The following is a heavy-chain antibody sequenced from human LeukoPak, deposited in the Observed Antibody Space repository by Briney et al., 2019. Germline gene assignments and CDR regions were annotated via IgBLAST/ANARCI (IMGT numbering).Heavy chain of an antibody. Sequence: SETLSLTCTVSGYSINSGYYWVWIRQPPGKGLEWIGSMYYSGSTYYNPSLKSRVTISVDTSKNQFSLKLSSVTAADTAVYYCASPAYYYDSSGYYSPPGGFDYWGQGTLVTVSS. D-gene: IGHD3-22*01. J-gene: IGHJ4*02. CDR1: GYSINSGYY. V-gene: IGHV4-38-2*02. CDR3: ASPAYYYDSSGYYSPPGGFDY. CDR2: MYYSGST.